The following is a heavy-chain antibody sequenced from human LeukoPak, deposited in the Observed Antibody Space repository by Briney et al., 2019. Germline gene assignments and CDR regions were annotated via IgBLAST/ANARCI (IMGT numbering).Heavy chain of an antibody. D-gene: IGHD6-13*01. Sequence: GGSLRLSCAASGFTFSNYWMSWVRQAPGKGLDWVANIKEDGSEKDYLDSVKGRFTVSRDNAKNSLYLQMNSLRAEDTAIYYCARDWGAAGLWDYWGQGTLVTVSS. CDR1: GFTFSNYW. CDR3: ARDWGAAGLWDY. J-gene: IGHJ4*02. V-gene: IGHV3-7*05. CDR2: IKEDGSEK.